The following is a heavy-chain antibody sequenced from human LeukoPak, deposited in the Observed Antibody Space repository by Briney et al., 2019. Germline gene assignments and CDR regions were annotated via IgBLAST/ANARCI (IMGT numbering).Heavy chain of an antibody. CDR1: GFTFSDYY. J-gene: IGHJ4*02. CDR3: AKDPRGENGYDYDFWSGYLPPDY. CDR2: IYSGGST. Sequence: AGGSLRLSCAASGFTFSDYYMSWIRQAPGKGLEWVSVIYSGGSTYYADSVKGRFTISRDNSKNTLYLQMNSLRAEDTAVYYCAKDPRGENGYDYDFWSGYLPPDYWGQGTLVTVSS. D-gene: IGHD3-3*01. V-gene: IGHV3-53*01.